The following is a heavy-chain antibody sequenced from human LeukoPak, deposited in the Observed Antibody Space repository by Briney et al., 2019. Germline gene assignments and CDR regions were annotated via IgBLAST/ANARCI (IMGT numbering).Heavy chain of an antibody. CDR2: INHSGST. CDR1: GGSFSGYY. D-gene: IGHD6-13*01. J-gene: IGHJ4*02. V-gene: IGHV4-34*01. CDR3: ARDSSSWHTFFNY. Sequence: SETLSLTCAVYGGSFSGYYWSWIRQPPGKGLEWIGEINHSGSTNYNPSLKSRVTISVDTSKNQFSLKLSSVTAVDTAVYYCARDSSSWHTFFNYWGQGTLVTVSS.